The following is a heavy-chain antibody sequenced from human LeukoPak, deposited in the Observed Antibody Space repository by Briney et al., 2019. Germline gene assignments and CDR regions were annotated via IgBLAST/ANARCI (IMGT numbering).Heavy chain of an antibody. D-gene: IGHD1-26*01. CDR3: AREKGRDFDY. CDR1: GFTFSSYS. CDR2: ISSSSSYI. Sequence: GGSLRLSCAASGFTFSSYSMNWVRQAPGKGLEWASSISSSSSYIYYADSVKGRFTISRDNVKNSLYLQMNSLRAEDTAVYYCAREKGRDFDYWGQGTLVTVSS. J-gene: IGHJ4*02. V-gene: IGHV3-21*01.